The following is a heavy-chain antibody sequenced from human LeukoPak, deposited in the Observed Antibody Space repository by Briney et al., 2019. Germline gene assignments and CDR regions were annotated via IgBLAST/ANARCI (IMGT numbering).Heavy chain of an antibody. CDR2: IYYSGST. D-gene: IGHD2-2*01. CDR1: GDSISGDSYY. CDR3: ARHEKDKNRADGVVRRKRGGYYFDY. Sequence: SETLSLTCIVSGDSISGDSYYWGWIRQPPGKGLQWIGSIYYSGSTYYNPSLKSRVTISVDTSKNQFSLKLSSVTAADTAVYYCARHEKDKNRADGVVRRKRGGYYFDYWGLGTLVTVSS. J-gene: IGHJ4*02. V-gene: IGHV4-39*01.